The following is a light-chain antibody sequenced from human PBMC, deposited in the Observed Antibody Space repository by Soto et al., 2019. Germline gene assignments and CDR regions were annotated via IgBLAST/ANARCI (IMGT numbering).Light chain of an antibody. J-gene: IGLJ2*01. Sequence: QSVLTQPPSVSGAPGQRVTISCTGSSSNIGAGYDVHWYQQLPGTAPKLLIYGNSNRPSGVPDRFSGSKSGTSASLAITGLQAEDEADYYCQSYGSSLSRVFGGGTKRTAL. CDR1: SSNIGAGYD. CDR2: GNS. V-gene: IGLV1-40*01. CDR3: QSYGSSLSRV.